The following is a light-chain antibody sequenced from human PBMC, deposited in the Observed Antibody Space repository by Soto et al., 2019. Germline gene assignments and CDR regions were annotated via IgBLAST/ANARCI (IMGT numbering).Light chain of an antibody. CDR1: QSVSLS. CDR2: GAS. CDR3: QQSYSAPRT. Sequence: EIVLTQSPATLSVSLGDSATLSCRASQSVSLSLAWYQMRPGQPPRLLIYGASTRATDIPARFSGSGSGTDFTLTINSLQPEDFATYYCQQSYSAPRTFGQGTKVDIK. V-gene: IGKV3-15*01. J-gene: IGKJ1*01.